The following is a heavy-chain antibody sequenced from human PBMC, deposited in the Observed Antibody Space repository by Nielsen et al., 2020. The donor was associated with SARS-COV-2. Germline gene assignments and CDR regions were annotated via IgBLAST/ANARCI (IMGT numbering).Heavy chain of an antibody. J-gene: IGHJ4*02. D-gene: IGHD3-22*01. CDR3: ARGLEYYDSSGPMGY. CDR1: GFTFSSYA. Sequence: GGSLRLSCAASGFTFSSYAMHWVRQAPGKGLEWVAVISYDGSNKYYADSVKGRFTISRDNSKNTLYLQMNSLRAEDTAVYYCARGLEYYDSSGPMGYWGQGTLVTVSS. CDR2: ISYDGSNK. V-gene: IGHV3-30*04.